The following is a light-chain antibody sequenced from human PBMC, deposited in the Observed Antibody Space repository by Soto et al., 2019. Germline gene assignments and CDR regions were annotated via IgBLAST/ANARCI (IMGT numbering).Light chain of an antibody. J-gene: IGKJ3*01. CDR1: QNINTY. Sequence: DIQMTQSPSSLSASVGDRVTITCRASQNINTYLNWYQQKPGKAPKLLIFEASSLQIGVPSKFSGSGSRTDFTLTISSLQPEDCATYYCQQSSTAPFTFVPGTKVDIK. CDR2: EAS. CDR3: QQSSTAPFT. V-gene: IGKV1-39*01.